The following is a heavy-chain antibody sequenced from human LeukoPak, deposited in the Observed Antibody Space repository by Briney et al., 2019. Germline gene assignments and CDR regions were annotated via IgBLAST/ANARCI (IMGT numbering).Heavy chain of an antibody. CDR2: INPSGGST. CDR3: ARDRIPWSSSWSPFGY. V-gene: IGHV1-46*01. D-gene: IGHD6-13*01. Sequence: ASVKVSCKASGYTFTSYYMHWVRQAPGQGLEWMGIINPSGGSTSYAQKFQGRVTMTRDTSTSTVYMELSSLRSEDTVVYYCARDRIPWSSSWSPFGYWGQGTLVTVSS. J-gene: IGHJ4*02. CDR1: GYTFTSYY.